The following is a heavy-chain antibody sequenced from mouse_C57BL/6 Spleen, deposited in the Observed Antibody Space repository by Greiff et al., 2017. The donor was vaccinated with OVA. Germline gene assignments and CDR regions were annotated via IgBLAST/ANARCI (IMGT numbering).Heavy chain of an antibody. CDR1: GYTFTSYW. CDR2: IDPSDSYT. D-gene: IGHD1-1*01. CDR3: ARGLITTVQGCAD. J-gene: IGHJ3*01. V-gene: IGHV1-69*01. Sequence: QVQLKQPGAELVMPGASVKLSCKASGYTFTSYWMHWVKQRPGQGLEWIGEIDPSDSYTNYNQKFKGKSTLTVDKSSSTAYRQLSSLTSEDSAVYYCARGLITTVQGCADWGQG.